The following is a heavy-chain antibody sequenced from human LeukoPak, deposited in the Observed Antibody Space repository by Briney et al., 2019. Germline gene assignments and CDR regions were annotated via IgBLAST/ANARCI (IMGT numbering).Heavy chain of an antibody. CDR3: AKEAKYYDILIGYYRSFYYFDY. CDR2: ISTSGRT. D-gene: IGHD3-9*01. Sequence: SETLSLTCTVSGGSISSHYWSWIRQPAGKGLEWIGRISTSGRTNYNPSLKSRVIMSIDTSKNQFSLKLSSVTAADTAMYYCAKEAKYYDILIGYYRSFYYFDYWGQGTLVTVSS. V-gene: IGHV4-4*07. J-gene: IGHJ4*02. CDR1: GGSISSHY.